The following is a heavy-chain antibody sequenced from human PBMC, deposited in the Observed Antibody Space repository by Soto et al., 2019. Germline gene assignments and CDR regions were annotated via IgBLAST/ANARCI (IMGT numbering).Heavy chain of an antibody. CDR3: ARSWDTAMATPY. J-gene: IGHJ4*02. CDR2: IIPIFGTA. Sequence: ASVKVSCKASGGTFSSYAISWVRQAPGQGLEWMGGIIPIFGTANYAQKFQGRVTITADESTSTAYMELSSLRSEDTAVYYCARSWDTAMATPYWGQGTLVTVSS. D-gene: IGHD5-18*01. V-gene: IGHV1-69*13. CDR1: GGTFSSYA.